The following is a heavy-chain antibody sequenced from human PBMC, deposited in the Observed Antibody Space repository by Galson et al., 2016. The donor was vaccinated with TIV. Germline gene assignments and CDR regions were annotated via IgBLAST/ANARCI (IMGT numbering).Heavy chain of an antibody. CDR2: IYPGDSDT. CDR3: ARLEGYDDSASDY. V-gene: IGHV5-51*01. Sequence: QSGAEVTKPGESLKISCKASGYRFTNHWIGWVRQMPGKGLEWMGVIYPGDSDTRYSPSFQGQVTISADKSSSTAHLQWSSLKASDTAMYYCARLEGYDDSASDYWGQGTLVTVSS. CDR1: GYRFTNHW. D-gene: IGHD3-22*01. J-gene: IGHJ4*02.